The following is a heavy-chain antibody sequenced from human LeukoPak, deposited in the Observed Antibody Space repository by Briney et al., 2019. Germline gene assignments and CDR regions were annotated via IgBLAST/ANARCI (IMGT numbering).Heavy chain of an antibody. CDR3: ARHPEGDSNYYYYMDV. J-gene: IGHJ6*03. CDR2: IYYSGST. D-gene: IGHD3-16*01. V-gene: IGHV4-39*01. CDR1: GGSISSSSYY. Sequence: PSETLSLTCTVSGGSISSSSYYWGWIRQPPGKGLEWIGSIYYSGSTYYNPSLKSRVTISVETSKNQFSLKLSSVTAADAAVYYCARHPEGDSNYYYYMDVWGKGTTVTVSS.